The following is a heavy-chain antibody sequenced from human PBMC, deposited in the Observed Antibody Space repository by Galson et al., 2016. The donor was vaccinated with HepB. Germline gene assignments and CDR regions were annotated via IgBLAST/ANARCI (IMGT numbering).Heavy chain of an antibody. Sequence: SVKVSCKASGYTFTRYHMHWVRQAPGQGLEWMGVINPSGGTTTYAQKFQGRLTMTRDTSTTTAYMELSRLRSEDSAVYYCAREVPAACNFDYWGQGILVTVSS. CDR1: GYTFTRYH. CDR3: AREVPAACNFDY. V-gene: IGHV1-46*01. J-gene: IGHJ4*02. CDR2: INPSGGTT. D-gene: IGHD2-2*01.